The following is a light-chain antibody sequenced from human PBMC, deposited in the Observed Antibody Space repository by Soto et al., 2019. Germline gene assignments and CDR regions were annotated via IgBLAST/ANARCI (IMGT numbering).Light chain of an antibody. CDR2: ATS. V-gene: IGKV1-27*01. CDR1: QNIGKS. Sequence: DIQMTQSPSSLSASVGDRLTITCRASQNIGKSLAWYQQRPGKVPKPLIYATSTLHSGVPSRFSGGGSGTHLTLTISILQPEDVVTYCCQMFVTAPVTFGQGTKVEIK. CDR3: QMFVTAPVT. J-gene: IGKJ1*01.